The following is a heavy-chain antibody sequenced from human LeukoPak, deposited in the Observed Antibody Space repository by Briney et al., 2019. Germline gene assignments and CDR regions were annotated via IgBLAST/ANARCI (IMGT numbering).Heavy chain of an antibody. CDR2: INSDGINT. Sequence: GGSLRLSCAASGFTFSNYWMHWVRQAPGKGLVWVSRINSDGINTSYADSVKGRFTISRDNAKNTLKLQMNSLRAEDTAVYYCARDLGQYYDTSDNWFDPWGQGTLVTVSS. D-gene: IGHD3-22*01. CDR3: ARDLGQYYDTSDNWFDP. V-gene: IGHV3-74*01. J-gene: IGHJ5*02. CDR1: GFTFSNYW.